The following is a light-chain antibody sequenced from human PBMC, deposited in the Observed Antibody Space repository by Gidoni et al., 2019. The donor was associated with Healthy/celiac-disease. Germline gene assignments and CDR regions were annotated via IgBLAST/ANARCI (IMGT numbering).Light chain of an antibody. V-gene: IGKV1-39*01. J-gene: IGKJ4*01. Sequence: DIQMTQSTSSLSASVGDRVTITCRASQSISSYLNSYQQKPGKAPKLLIYAASSLQSGVPSRFSGSGAGTDFTLTISSLQPEDFATYYCQQSYSTPQLTFGGGTKVEIK. CDR2: AAS. CDR3: QQSYSTPQLT. CDR1: QSISSY.